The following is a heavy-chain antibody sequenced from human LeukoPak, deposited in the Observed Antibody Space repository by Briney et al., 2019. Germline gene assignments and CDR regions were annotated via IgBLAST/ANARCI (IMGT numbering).Heavy chain of an antibody. Sequence: GGSLRLSCVASGFTFSSYSINWVRQAPGKGLEWVSFISSSTSYIYYADSVKGRFTISRDNAKNSLYLQMSSLRAEDTAVYYCARVKDIVVAKQGGYYYGMDVWGQGTTVTVSS. J-gene: IGHJ6*02. CDR2: ISSSTSYI. CDR1: GFTFSSYS. V-gene: IGHV3-21*01. CDR3: ARVKDIVVAKQGGYYYGMDV. D-gene: IGHD2-2*01.